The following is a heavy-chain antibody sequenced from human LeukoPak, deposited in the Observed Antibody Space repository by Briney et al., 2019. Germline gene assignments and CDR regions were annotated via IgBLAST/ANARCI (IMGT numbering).Heavy chain of an antibody. CDR1: GFTLSSYW. Sequence: GGSLRLSCAASGFTLSSYWMSWVRQAPGKGLEWVANIRHDGSEKYYVDSVKGRFTISRVNAKDSLYLQMNSLRVEDTAVYYCARGGSRQYNFWGQGTLVTVSS. D-gene: IGHD5-18*01. CDR3: ARGGSRQYNF. V-gene: IGHV3-7*01. CDR2: IRHDGSEK. J-gene: IGHJ4*02.